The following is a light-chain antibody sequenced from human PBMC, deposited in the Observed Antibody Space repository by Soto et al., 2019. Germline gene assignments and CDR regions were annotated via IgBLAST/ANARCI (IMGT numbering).Light chain of an antibody. J-gene: IGLJ1*01. CDR2: DVS. Sequence: QSVLTQPASVSGSPGQSITISCVGPSSDIGDYNYVSWYQQHPGKVPKVIIYDVSNRPSGVSYRFSATKSGNTASLTISGLRAEDEADYYCCSYTRSGTLIFGTGTKVTVL. CDR3: CSYTRSGTLI. CDR1: SSDIGDYNY. V-gene: IGLV2-14*01.